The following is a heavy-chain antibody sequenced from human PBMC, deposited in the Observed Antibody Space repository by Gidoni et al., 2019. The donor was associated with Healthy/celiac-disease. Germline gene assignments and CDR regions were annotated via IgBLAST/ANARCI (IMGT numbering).Heavy chain of an antibody. Sequence: QVQLVQSGAEVQKPGASVKVSCKASGYTFTGYYMHWVRQAPGQGLEWMGWINPNSGGTNYAQKFQGRVTMTRDTSISTAYMELSRLRSDDTAVYYCASPLSIAVALGNAFDIWGQGTMVTVSS. D-gene: IGHD6-19*01. CDR1: GYTFTGYY. CDR3: ASPLSIAVALGNAFDI. J-gene: IGHJ3*02. CDR2: INPNSGGT. V-gene: IGHV1-2*02.